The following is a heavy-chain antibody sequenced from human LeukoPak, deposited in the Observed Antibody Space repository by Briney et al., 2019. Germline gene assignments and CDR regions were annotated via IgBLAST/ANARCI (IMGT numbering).Heavy chain of an antibody. J-gene: IGHJ4*02. CDR1: GGSISSHY. CDR3: ARAPAAGGLFDY. Sequence: SETLSLTCTVSGGSISSHYWSWIRQPPGKGLEWIGYIYYSGSTNYNPSLKSRVTISVDTFKNQFSLKLSSVTAADTAVYYCARAPAAGGLFDYWGQGTLVTVSS. V-gene: IGHV4-59*11. CDR2: IYYSGST. D-gene: IGHD6-13*01.